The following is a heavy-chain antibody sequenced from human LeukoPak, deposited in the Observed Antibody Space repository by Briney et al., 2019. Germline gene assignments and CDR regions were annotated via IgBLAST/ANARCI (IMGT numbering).Heavy chain of an antibody. Sequence: ASVKVSCKASGYTFTSYDINWVRQAPGQGRERMGWMNPNSGNTDYAQKFQGRVTITRNTSISTAYMELSSLRSEDTAVYYCAREVYYDSSGYYNWGQGTLVTVSS. CDR1: GYTFTSYD. CDR2: MNPNSGNT. V-gene: IGHV1-8*03. J-gene: IGHJ4*02. CDR3: AREVYYDSSGYYN. D-gene: IGHD3-22*01.